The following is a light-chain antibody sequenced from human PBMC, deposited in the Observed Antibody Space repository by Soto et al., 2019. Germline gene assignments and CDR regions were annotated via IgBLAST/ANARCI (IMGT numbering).Light chain of an antibody. Sequence: EIVLTQSSATLSLSPGERANLSCRASQSISSYLAWYQQKPDQAPRLLIYDASNRATGIPAGFSGSGSGTDFTLTISSLEPEDFAVYYCHQRSTWPFTFGPGTKVDIK. CDR2: DAS. J-gene: IGKJ3*01. CDR3: HQRSTWPFT. CDR1: QSISSY. V-gene: IGKV3-11*01.